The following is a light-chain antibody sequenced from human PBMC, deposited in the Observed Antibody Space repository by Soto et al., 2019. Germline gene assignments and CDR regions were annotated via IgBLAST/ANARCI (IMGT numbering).Light chain of an antibody. CDR3: CSYMRNSLYV. CDR2: AVS. CDR1: SSDVGDYNY. Sequence: QSALTQPASVSGSPGQSITISCTGTSSDVGDYNYVSWYQQHPGKAPKFMISAVSNRPSGVSDRFSGSKSGNTASLTISGLQAEDEADYYCSYMRNSLYVFGTGTKVTVL. J-gene: IGLJ1*01. V-gene: IGLV2-14*01.